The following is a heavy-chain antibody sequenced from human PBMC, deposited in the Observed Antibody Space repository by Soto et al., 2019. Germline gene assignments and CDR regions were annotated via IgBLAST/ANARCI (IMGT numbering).Heavy chain of an antibody. J-gene: IGHJ4*02. Sequence: EVQLLESGGGLVQPGGSLRLPLAASGLTFSSYAISWVRQAPGKGLEWVSAISGSGGSTYYADSVKGRFTISRDNSKNTLYLQMNSLRAEDTAVYYCAKDRAYYDFWSGYYIGYWGQGTLVTVSS. CDR1: GLTFSSYA. D-gene: IGHD3-3*01. CDR2: ISGSGGST. V-gene: IGHV3-23*01. CDR3: AKDRAYYDFWSGYYIGY.